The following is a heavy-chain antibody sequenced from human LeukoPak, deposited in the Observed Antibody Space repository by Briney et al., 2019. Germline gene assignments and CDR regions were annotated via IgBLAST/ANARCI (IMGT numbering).Heavy chain of an antibody. J-gene: IGHJ4*02. CDR2: IIPIFGTA. Sequence: WASVKVSCKASGGTFSSYAISWVRQAPGQGLEWMGGIIPIFGTANYAQKFQGRVTITADKSTSTAYMELSSLRSEDAAVYYCASGCTNGVCTRAWGQGTLVTVSS. D-gene: IGHD2-8*01. CDR3: ASGCTNGVCTRA. V-gene: IGHV1-69*06. CDR1: GGTFSSYA.